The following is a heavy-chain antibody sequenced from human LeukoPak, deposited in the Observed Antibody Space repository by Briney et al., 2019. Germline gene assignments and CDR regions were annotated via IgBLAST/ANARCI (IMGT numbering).Heavy chain of an antibody. D-gene: IGHD6-13*01. V-gene: IGHV3-23*01. Sequence: GGSLRLSCAASGFTFSSYAMSWVRQAPGKGLEWVSAISGSGGSTYYADSVKGRFTISRDNSKNTQYLQMNSLRAEDTAVYYCAKSGWAAAGTYYYYGMDVWGQGTTVTVSS. J-gene: IGHJ6*02. CDR1: GFTFSSYA. CDR2: ISGSGGST. CDR3: AKSGWAAAGTYYYYGMDV.